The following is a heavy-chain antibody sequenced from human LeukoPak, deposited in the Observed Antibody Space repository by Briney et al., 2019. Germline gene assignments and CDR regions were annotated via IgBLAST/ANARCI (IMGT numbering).Heavy chain of an antibody. D-gene: IGHD2-8*01. CDR1: GGSISSGSYY. V-gene: IGHV2-5*08. CDR3: AHRLGELMVYDY. CDR2: LYWDDDK. Sequence: QTLSLTSTVSGGSISSGSYYWSWIRQPPGKALEWLALLYWDDDKRYSPSLKSRLTITKDTSKNQVVLTMTNVDPVDTATYYCAHRLGELMVYDYWGQGTLVTVSS. J-gene: IGHJ4*02.